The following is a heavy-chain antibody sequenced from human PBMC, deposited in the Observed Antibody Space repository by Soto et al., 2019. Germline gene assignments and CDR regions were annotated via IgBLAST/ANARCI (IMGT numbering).Heavy chain of an antibody. CDR1: GGSFSGYY. J-gene: IGHJ4*02. Sequence: SETLSLTCAVYGGSFSGYYWSWICQPPGKGLEWIGEINHSGSTNYNPSLKSRVTISVDTSKNQFSLKLSSVTAADTAVYYCAISGESYFDYWGQGTLVTVS. D-gene: IGHD7-27*01. V-gene: IGHV4-34*01. CDR2: INHSGST. CDR3: AISGESYFDY.